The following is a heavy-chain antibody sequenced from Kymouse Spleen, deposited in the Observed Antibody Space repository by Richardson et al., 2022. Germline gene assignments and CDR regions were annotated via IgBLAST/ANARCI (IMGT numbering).Heavy chain of an antibody. V-gene: IGHV4-61*01. D-gene: IGHD3-9*01. CDR2: IYYSGST. Sequence: QVQLQESGPGLVKPSETLSLTCTVSGGSVSSGSYYWSWIRQPPGKGLEWIGYIYYSGSTNYNPSLKSRVTISVDTSKNQFSLKLSSVTAADTAVYYCARRLRYFDWLDYWGQGTLVTVSS. CDR1: GGSVSSGSYY. J-gene: IGHJ4*02. CDR3: ARRLRYFDWLDY.